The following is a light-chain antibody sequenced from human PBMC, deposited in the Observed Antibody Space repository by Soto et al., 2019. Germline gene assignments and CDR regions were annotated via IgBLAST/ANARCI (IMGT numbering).Light chain of an antibody. Sequence: QSALTQPASVSGSPGQSITISCSGTSSDVGAHDFVSWYQHHPDKAPKVIIFEVTKRPSGVSDRFSGSKTGNTASLTISGLQAEDEAEYYCNSYTLSKTVIFGGGTQLTVL. V-gene: IGLV2-14*01. J-gene: IGLJ2*01. CDR2: EVT. CDR3: NSYTLSKTVI. CDR1: SSDVGAHDF.